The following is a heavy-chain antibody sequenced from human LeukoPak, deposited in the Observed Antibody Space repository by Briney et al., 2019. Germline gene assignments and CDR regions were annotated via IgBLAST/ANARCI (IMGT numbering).Heavy chain of an antibody. CDR3: AKDPLYGDYGGWFDY. CDR1: GFTFSDSY. D-gene: IGHD4-17*01. CDR2: ISSSGGTI. Sequence: GGSLRLSCAASGFTFSDSYMSWIRQVPGKGLEWISYISSSGGTIYYADSVKGRFTISRDNAKNSLYLQMNSLRAEDTAVYYCAKDPLYGDYGGWFDYWGQGTLVTVSS. V-gene: IGHV3-11*01. J-gene: IGHJ4*02.